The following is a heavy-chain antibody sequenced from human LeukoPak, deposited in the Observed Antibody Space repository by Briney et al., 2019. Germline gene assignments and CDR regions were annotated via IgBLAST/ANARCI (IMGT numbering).Heavy chain of an antibody. Sequence: SETLSLTCAVYGGSFSGYYWSWIRQPPGKGLEWIGEINHSGSTNYNPSIESRVTISVDTSKNQFSLKLSSVTAADTAVYYCARQGITTNNWFDPWGQGTLVTVSS. CDR2: INHSGST. J-gene: IGHJ5*02. CDR3: ARQGITTNNWFDP. CDR1: GGSFSGYY. V-gene: IGHV4-34*01. D-gene: IGHD3-3*01.